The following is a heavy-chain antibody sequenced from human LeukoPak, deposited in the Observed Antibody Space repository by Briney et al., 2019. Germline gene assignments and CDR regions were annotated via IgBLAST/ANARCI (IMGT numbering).Heavy chain of an antibody. V-gene: IGHV4-59*01. CDR3: ARDNTGTTAFDI. J-gene: IGHJ3*02. CDR2: IYYSGST. D-gene: IGHD1-7*01. CDR1: GGSLSSYY. Sequence: SETLSLTCTVSGGSLSSYYWSWLRQPPGKGREWIGYIYYSGSTNYNPSLKSRVTISVDTSKNQFSLKLSSVTAADTAVYYCARDNTGTTAFDIWGQGTMVTVSS.